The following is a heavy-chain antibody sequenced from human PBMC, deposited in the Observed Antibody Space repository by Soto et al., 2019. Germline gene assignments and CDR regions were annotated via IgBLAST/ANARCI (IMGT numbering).Heavy chain of an antibody. J-gene: IGHJ5*02. CDR3: ARDQGVAAAGITWFDP. V-gene: IGHV4-4*07. CDR2: IHSSGST. CDR1: GASMNSYH. D-gene: IGHD6-13*01. Sequence: SETLSLTCTVSGASMNSYHWSWIRRPAGKGLEWIGHIHSSGSTNYNPSLKSRVTMSVDTSKNQFSLRLMSLTAADTAVYYCARDQGVAAAGITWFDPWGQGSLVTVSS.